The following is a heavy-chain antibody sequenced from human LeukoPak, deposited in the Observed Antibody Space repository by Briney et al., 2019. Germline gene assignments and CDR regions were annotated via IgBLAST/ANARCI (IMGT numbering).Heavy chain of an antibody. D-gene: IGHD3-22*01. J-gene: IGHJ4*02. CDR2: ISYDGSNK. V-gene: IGHV3-30-3*01. Sequence: SGGSLRLSCPASGFTFSSYAMHWVRQAPGKGLEWVAVISYDGSNKYYADSVKGRFTISRDNSKNTLYLQMNSLRAEDTAVYYCAREGYYDSSGYYLAYYFDYWGQGTLVTVSS. CDR3: AREGYYDSSGYYLAYYFDY. CDR1: GFTFSSYA.